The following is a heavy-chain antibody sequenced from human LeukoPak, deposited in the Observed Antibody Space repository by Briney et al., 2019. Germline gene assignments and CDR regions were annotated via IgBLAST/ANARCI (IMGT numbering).Heavy chain of an antibody. CDR2: ISGSGGST. V-gene: IGHV3-23*01. CDR3: AKAPTVTTRYYYYYMDV. J-gene: IGHJ6*03. D-gene: IGHD4-11*01. CDR1: GFTFSSYA. Sequence: PGGSLRLSCAASGFTFSSYAMSWVRQAPGKGREWVSAISGSGGSTYYADSVQGRFTISRDNSKNTLYLQMNSLRAEDTAVYYCAKAPTVTTRYYYYYMDVWGKGTTVTVSS.